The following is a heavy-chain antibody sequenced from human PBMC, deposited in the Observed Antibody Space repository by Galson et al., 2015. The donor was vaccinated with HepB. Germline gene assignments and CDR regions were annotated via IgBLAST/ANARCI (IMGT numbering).Heavy chain of an antibody. V-gene: IGHV1-3*01. Sequence: SVKVSCKASGYTFTRYAMNWVRQAPGQRLEWMGWINSVNGNTKYSQKFQGRVTITSDTAANTTYMELSSLRSEDTAVYYCARTYYYGSGNYFYQFEYWGQGTLVTVSS. D-gene: IGHD3-10*01. CDR1: GYTFTRYA. J-gene: IGHJ4*02. CDR2: INSVNGNT. CDR3: ARTYYYGSGNYFYQFEY.